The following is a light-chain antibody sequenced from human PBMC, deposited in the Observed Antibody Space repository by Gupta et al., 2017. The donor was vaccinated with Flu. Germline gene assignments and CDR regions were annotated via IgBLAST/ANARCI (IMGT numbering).Light chain of an antibody. CDR1: QSISSY. CDR3: QQSYSTHT. CDR2: ATV. Sequence: DIQMTQSPSSLSASVGDRVTITCRASQSISSYLNWYQQKGGKAPKLLIYATVSLQSGVPSRFSGSGSATDFTLTISRLQPEDVATYYWQQSYSTHTFGGGTKVEIK. V-gene: IGKV1-39*01. J-gene: IGKJ4*01.